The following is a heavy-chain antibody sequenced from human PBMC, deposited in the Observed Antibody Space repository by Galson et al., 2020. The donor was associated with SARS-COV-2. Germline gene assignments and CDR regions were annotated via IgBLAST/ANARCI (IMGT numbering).Heavy chain of an antibody. J-gene: IGHJ6*02. CDR3: ARDSRNGLYGLWSGYERGCGMDV. D-gene: IGHD3-3*01. Sequence: GGSLRPSCAASGFTFSSYWMSWVRQAPGKGLEWVANIKQDGSENYYVDSVKGRFTISRDNAKNSLYLQMNSLRAEDTAVYYCARDSRNGLYGLWSGYERGCGMDVWGQGTTVTVSS. V-gene: IGHV3-7*03. CDR1: GFTFSSYW. CDR2: IKQDGSEN.